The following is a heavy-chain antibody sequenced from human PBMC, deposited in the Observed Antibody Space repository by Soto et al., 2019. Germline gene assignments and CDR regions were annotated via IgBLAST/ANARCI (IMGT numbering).Heavy chain of an antibody. CDR2: IYYTGNT. V-gene: IGHV4-39*01. CDR1: GGSMNNNSYY. J-gene: IGHJ4*02. D-gene: IGHD1-20*01. CDR3: ARPRWKDGIK. Sequence: PSETLSLTCSVSGGSMNNNSYYWGWIRQPPGKGLEWIGTIYYTGNTFYNPSLRSRVTISVDTSKNQLSLNLTSLTVADTAVYYCARPRWKDGIKWGRGILVT.